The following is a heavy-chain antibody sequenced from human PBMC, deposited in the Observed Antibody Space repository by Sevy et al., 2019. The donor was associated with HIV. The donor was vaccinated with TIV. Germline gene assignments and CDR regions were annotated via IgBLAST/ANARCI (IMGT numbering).Heavy chain of an antibody. CDR3: ARVLGYCSGGTCGNWFDP. CDR2: IYYSGST. CDR1: GDSISSYY. Sequence: SETLSLTCTVSGDSISSYYWSWIRQPPGKGLEWIAYIYYSGSTKYNPSLKSRVTISLDTSKNQFSLKLSSVTAADTAIYFCARVLGYCSGGTCGNWFDPWGQGTLVTVSS. V-gene: IGHV4-59*12. J-gene: IGHJ5*02. D-gene: IGHD2-15*01.